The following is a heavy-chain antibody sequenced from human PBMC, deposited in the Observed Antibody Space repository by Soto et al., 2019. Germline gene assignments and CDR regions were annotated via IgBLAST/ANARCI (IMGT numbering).Heavy chain of an antibody. CDR3: ARVKGGTTRRAFDS. Sequence: PSETLSLTCSVSGGSISDYYWSWIRQHPGKGLEWIGYIYDNGGAYYSPSLKGRVVISVDRSENQFSLRLSSVTAADTAVYYCARVKGGTTRRAFDSWGQGTLVTVSS. CDR2: IYDNGGA. D-gene: IGHD1-7*01. V-gene: IGHV4-31*03. J-gene: IGHJ4*02. CDR1: GGSISDYY.